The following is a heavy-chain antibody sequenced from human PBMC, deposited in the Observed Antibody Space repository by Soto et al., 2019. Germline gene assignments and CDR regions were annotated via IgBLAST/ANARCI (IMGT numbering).Heavy chain of an antibody. CDR3: ATTTVTTLAQYYFDY. Sequence: SVKVSCKASGGTFSSYAISWVRQAPGQGLEWMGGLIPIFGTANYAQKFQGRVTITADESTSTAYMELSSLRSEDTAVYYCATTTVTTLAQYYFDYWGQGTLVTVP. D-gene: IGHD4-17*01. CDR2: LIPIFGTA. J-gene: IGHJ4*02. CDR1: GGTFSSYA. V-gene: IGHV1-69*13.